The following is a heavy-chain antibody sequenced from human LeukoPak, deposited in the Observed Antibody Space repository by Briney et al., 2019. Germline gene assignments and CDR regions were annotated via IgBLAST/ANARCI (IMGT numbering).Heavy chain of an antibody. CDR3: ARGAAAGQDY. J-gene: IGHJ4*02. D-gene: IGHD6-13*01. V-gene: IGHV3-21*01. Sequence: PGGSLRLSCAASGLTFSCYSMNWVRQAPGKGLEWVSSISSSSSYIYYADSVKGRFTISRDNAKNSLYLQMNSLRAEDTAVYYCARGAAAGQDYWGQGTLVTVSS. CDR1: GLTFSCYS. CDR2: ISSSSSYI.